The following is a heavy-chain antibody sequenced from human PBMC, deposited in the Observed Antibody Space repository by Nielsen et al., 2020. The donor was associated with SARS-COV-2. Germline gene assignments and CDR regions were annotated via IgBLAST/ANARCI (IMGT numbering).Heavy chain of an antibody. J-gene: IGHJ3*02. CDR3: AKDGMTYYDSSGYSNDAFDI. D-gene: IGHD3-22*01. V-gene: IGHV3-74*01. Sequence: GGSLRLSCAASGFTFDDYAMHWVRQAPGKGLVWVSHINTDGSVRNYAASVKGRFTISRDNAKNALYLQMNSLRAEDTAVYYCAKDGMTYYDSSGYSNDAFDIWGQGTMVTVSS. CDR1: GFTFDDYA. CDR2: INTDGSVR.